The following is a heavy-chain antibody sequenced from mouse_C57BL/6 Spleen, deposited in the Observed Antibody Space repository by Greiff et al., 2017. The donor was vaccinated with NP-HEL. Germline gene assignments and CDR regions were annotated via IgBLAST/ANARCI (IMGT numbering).Heavy chain of an antibody. CDR1: GYTFTDYN. J-gene: IGHJ2*01. D-gene: IGHD2-4*01. Sequence: EVQLQQSGPELVKPGASVKMSCKASGYTFTDYNMHWVKQSHGKSLEWIGYINPNNGGTSYNQKFKGKATLTVNKSSSTAYMELRSLTSEDSAVYYCASGDDYDRRGFDYWGQGTTLTVSS. CDR3: ASGDDYDRRGFDY. CDR2: INPNNGGT. V-gene: IGHV1-22*01.